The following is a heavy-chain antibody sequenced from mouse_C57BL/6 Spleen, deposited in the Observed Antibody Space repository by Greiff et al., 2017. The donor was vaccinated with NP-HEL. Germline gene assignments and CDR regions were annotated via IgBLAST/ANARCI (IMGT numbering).Heavy chain of an antibody. D-gene: IGHD1-1*01. CDR2: IYPGSGST. CDR1: GYTFTSYW. V-gene: IGHV1-55*01. Sequence: QVQLQQPGAELVKPGASVKMSCKASGYTFTSYWITWVKQRPGQGLEWIGDIYPGSGSTNYNEKFKSKATLTVDTSSSPAYMQLSSLTSEDSAVYYCAREDYYGSSYYFDYWGQGTTLTVSS. J-gene: IGHJ2*01. CDR3: AREDYYGSSYYFDY.